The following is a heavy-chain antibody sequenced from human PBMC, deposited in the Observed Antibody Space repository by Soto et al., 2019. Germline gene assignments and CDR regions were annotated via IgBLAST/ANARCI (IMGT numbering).Heavy chain of an antibody. CDR2: IYYSGST. Sequence: SETLSLTCTVSGGSISSGDYYWSWIRQPPGKGLEWIGSIYYSGSTYYNPSLKSRVTISVDTSKNQFSLKLSSVTAADTAVYYCARDCSSTSCYKYWGQGILVTVSS. CDR3: ARDCSSTSCYKY. V-gene: IGHV4-39*02. J-gene: IGHJ4*02. CDR1: GGSISSGDYY. D-gene: IGHD2-2*02.